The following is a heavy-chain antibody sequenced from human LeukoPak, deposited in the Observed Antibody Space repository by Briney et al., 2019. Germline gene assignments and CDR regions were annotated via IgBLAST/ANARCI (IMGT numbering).Heavy chain of an antibody. J-gene: IGHJ3*02. CDR1: GFTFSSYA. CDR3: AKAPTTSLRYIGPQGAFDI. CDR2: ISGSGAST. D-gene: IGHD3-9*01. V-gene: IGHV3-23*01. Sequence: GGSLRLSCAASGFTFSSYAMSWVRQAPGKGLEWVSAISGSGASTYYADSVKGRFTISRDTSKNTLYLQMNSLRAEDTAVYYCAKAPTTSLRYIGPQGAFDIWGQGTMVTVSS.